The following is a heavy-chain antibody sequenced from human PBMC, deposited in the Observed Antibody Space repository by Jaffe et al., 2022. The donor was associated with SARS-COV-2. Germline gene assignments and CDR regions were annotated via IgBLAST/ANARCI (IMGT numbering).Heavy chain of an antibody. J-gene: IGHJ4*02. Sequence: EVQLVESGGGLVKPGGSLRLSCAASGFTFSNAWMSWVRQAPGKGLEWVGRIKSKTDGGTTDYAAPVKGRFTISRDDSKNTLYLQMNSLKTEDTAVYYCTTRGSGSSWYCIGNWGQGTLVTVSS. D-gene: IGHD6-13*01. CDR2: IKSKTDGGTT. CDR1: GFTFSNAW. V-gene: IGHV3-15*01. CDR3: TTRGSGSSWYCIGN.